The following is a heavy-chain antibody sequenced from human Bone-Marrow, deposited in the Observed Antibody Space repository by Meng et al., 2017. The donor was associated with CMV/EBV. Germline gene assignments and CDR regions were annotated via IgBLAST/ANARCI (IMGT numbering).Heavy chain of an antibody. V-gene: IGHV1-46*01. CDR2: INPSGGST. J-gene: IGHJ4*02. CDR3: ARVHCSSTSCYRGPFDY. Sequence: ASVKVSCKASGYIFTSYYMHWVRQAPGQGPEWMGIINPSGGSTSYAQKFQGRVTMTRDTSTSTVYMELSSLRSEDTAVYYCARVHCSSTSCYRGPFDYWGQGTLVTSPQ. D-gene: IGHD2-2*02. CDR1: GYIFTSYY.